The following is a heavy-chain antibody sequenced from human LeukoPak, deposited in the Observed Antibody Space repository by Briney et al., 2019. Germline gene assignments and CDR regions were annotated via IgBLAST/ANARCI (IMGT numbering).Heavy chain of an antibody. V-gene: IGHV1-46*01. D-gene: IGHD3-22*01. CDR1: GYTFIIYY. Sequence: ASVTVSCTSSGYTFIIYYMHWWRQAPGQGGEGMGRVNPSGGGTSYAYKFQGRGTMTRDTSTSTVFIQLRSLRSEHTAVYYCARGPPGRVYDTSKRALFDPWGQGTLVTVSS. J-gene: IGHJ5*02. CDR3: ARGPPGRVYDTSKRALFDP. CDR2: VNPSGGGT.